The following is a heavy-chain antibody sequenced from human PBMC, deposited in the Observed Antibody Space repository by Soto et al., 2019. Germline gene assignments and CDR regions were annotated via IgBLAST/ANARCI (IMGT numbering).Heavy chain of an antibody. CDR1: GFTFSSYA. D-gene: IGHD6-25*01. CDR2: ISYDGSNK. J-gene: IGHJ6*02. Sequence: QVQLVESGGGVVQPGRSLRLSCAASGFTFSSYAMHWVRQAPGKGLEWVAVISYDGSNKYYADSVKGRFTISRDNSKNTLYLQMNSLRAEDTAVYYCARDGGGYYYYGMDVWGQGTTVTVSS. CDR3: ARDGGGYYYYGMDV. V-gene: IGHV3-30-3*01.